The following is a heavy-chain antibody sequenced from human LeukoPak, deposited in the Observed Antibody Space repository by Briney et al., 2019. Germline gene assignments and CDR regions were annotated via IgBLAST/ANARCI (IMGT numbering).Heavy chain of an antibody. D-gene: IGHD6-25*01. J-gene: IGHJ3*02. CDR2: IYYSGST. Sequence: KSSETLSLTCTVSGGSISSYYWSWIRQPPGKGLEWIGYIYYSGSTNYNPSLKSRVTISVDTSKNQFSLKLSSVTAADTAVYYCARVWSDSSAGENDAFDIWGQGTMVTVSS. V-gene: IGHV4-59*01. CDR1: GGSISSYY. CDR3: ARVWSDSSAGENDAFDI.